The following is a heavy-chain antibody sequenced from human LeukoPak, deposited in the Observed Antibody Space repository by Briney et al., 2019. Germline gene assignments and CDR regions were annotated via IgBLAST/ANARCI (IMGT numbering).Heavy chain of an antibody. J-gene: IGHJ4*02. CDR3: ARTYYYDSSGYYYAEYFDY. CDR1: GGTFSSYA. D-gene: IGHD3-22*01. CDR2: IIPIFGTA. V-gene: IGHV1-69*13. Sequence: GASVKVSFKASGGTFSSYAISWVRQAPGQGLEWTGGIIPIFGTANYAQKFQGRVTITADESTSTAYMELSSLRSEDTAVYYCARTYYYDSSGYYYAEYFDYWGQGTLVTVSS.